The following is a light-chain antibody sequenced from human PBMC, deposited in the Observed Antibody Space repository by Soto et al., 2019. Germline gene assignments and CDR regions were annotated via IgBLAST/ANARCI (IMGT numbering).Light chain of an antibody. J-gene: IGLJ2*01. V-gene: IGLV1-51*01. CDR3: GTWDSSLSAVV. Sequence: QSVLTQPPSVSAAPGQKVTISCSGSSSNIGNNYVSWYQQLSGTAPKLLIYDNNKRPSGIPDRFSGSKSGTSATLGITGLQTGDEADYYCGTWDSSLSAVVFDGGTKVTVL. CDR2: DNN. CDR1: SSNIGNNY.